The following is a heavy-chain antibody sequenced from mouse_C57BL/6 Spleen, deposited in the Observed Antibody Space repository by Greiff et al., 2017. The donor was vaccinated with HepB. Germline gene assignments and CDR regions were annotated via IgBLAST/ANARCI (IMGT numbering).Heavy chain of an antibody. D-gene: IGHD3-2*02. CDR3: ARHAQATDY. Sequence: EVKVVESGGDLVKPGGSLKLSCAASGFTFSSYGMSWVRQTPDKRLEWVATISSGGSYTYYPDSVKGRFTISRDNAKNTLYLQMSSLKSEDTAMYYCARHAQATDYWGQGTTLTVSS. CDR1: GFTFSSYG. CDR2: ISSGGSYT. J-gene: IGHJ2*01. V-gene: IGHV5-6*01.